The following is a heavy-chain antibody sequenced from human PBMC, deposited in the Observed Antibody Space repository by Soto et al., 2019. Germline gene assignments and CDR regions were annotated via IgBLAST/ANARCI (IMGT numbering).Heavy chain of an antibody. CDR2: IIPIFGTA. D-gene: IGHD3-22*01. CDR1: GGTFSSYA. J-gene: IGHJ5*02. CDR3: ARPTRYYYDSSGQSAWFDP. Sequence: SVKVSCKASGGTFSSYAISWVRQAPGQGLEWMGGIIPIFGTANYAQKFQGRVTITADESTSTAYMELSSLRSEDTAVYYCARPTRYYYDSSGQSAWFDPWGQGTLVTVPS. V-gene: IGHV1-69*13.